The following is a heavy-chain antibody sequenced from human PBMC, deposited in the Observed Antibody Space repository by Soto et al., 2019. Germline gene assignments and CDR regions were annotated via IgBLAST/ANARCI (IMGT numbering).Heavy chain of an antibody. CDR3: ARVSSIAARRSFDS. J-gene: IGHJ4*02. D-gene: IGHD6-6*01. CDR2: LNPYNGKT. V-gene: IGHV1-8*01. CDR1: GYTFTSHD. Sequence: QVQLVQSGTEVKPPGASVKVSCKASGYTFTSHDINWVRQATGQGLEWMGWLNPYNGKTAYAQRFQGRVTMTWNATTGTVYLGLSSLRSEDTAMYYCARVSSIAARRSFDSWGQGTLVTVSS.